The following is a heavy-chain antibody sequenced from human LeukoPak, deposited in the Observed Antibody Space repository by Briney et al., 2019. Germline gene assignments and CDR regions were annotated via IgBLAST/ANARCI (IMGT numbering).Heavy chain of an antibody. CDR1: GFTFSSYG. CDR2: IWYDGSNK. J-gene: IGHJ4*02. Sequence: GGSLRLSCPASGFTFSSYGMHWVRQAPGKGLEWVAVIWYDGSNKYYADSVKGRFTISRDNSKNTLYLQMNSLRAEDTAVYYCARGYRNYYGSGSYKGFDYWGQGTLVTVSS. V-gene: IGHV3-33*01. CDR3: ARGYRNYYGSGSYKGFDY. D-gene: IGHD3-10*01.